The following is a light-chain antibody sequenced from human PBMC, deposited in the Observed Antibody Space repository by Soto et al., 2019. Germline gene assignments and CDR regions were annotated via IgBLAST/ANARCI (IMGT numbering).Light chain of an antibody. V-gene: IGLV1-40*01. CDR2: GSS. CDR1: SXNXGAGHV. CDR3: QSYDNTLSASV. Sequence: QSVLTQPPSVSGAPGQRVXIXXXGXSXNXGAGHVVHWYQQFPGRAPNLLIYGSSNRPSGVPDRFSGSKSGTSASLAITGLQAEDEADYYCQSYDNTLSASVFGGGTKLTVL. J-gene: IGLJ2*01.